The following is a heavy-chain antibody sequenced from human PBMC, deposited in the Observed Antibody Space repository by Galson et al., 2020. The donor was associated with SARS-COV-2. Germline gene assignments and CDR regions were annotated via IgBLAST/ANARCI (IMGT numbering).Heavy chain of an antibody. Sequence: SETLSLTCTVSGGSIRNYYWSWIRQPPGKGLEWIGQIFDNGDTYYNVSLRSRVTISRDTSKSQVSLDLKSVDAADTAIYFCARLVGGNHFDLWGHGTLVTVSS. CDR3: ARLVGGNHFDL. V-gene: IGHV4-59*08. J-gene: IGHJ4*01. CDR1: GGSIRNYY. CDR2: IFDNGDT. D-gene: IGHD2-15*01.